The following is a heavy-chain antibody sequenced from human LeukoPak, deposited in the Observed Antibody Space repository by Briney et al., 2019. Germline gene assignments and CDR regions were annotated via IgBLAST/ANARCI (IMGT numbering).Heavy chain of an antibody. Sequence: ASVKVSCKASGYTFTSYGISWVRQAPGQGLEWMGWISAYNGNTNYAQKLQGRVTMTTDTSTSTAYMELRSLRSDGTAVYYCATLGYCSSTSCYEYYYYMDVWGKGTTVTVSS. CDR1: GYTFTSYG. V-gene: IGHV1-18*01. D-gene: IGHD2-2*01. CDR3: ATLGYCSSTSCYEYYYYMDV. J-gene: IGHJ6*03. CDR2: ISAYNGNT.